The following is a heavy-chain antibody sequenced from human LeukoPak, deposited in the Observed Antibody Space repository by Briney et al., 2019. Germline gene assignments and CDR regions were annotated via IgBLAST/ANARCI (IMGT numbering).Heavy chain of an antibody. D-gene: IGHD3-16*02. CDR3: ASQYDYVWGSYRFDY. CDR2: VIPIFGTA. V-gene: IGHV1-69*13. J-gene: IGHJ4*02. CDR1: GGTFSSYA. Sequence: SVKVSCKASGGTFSSYAISWVRQAPGQGLEWMGGVIPIFGTANYAQKFQGRVTITADESTSTAYMELSSLRSEDTAVYYCASQYDYVWGSYRFDYWGQGTLVTVSS.